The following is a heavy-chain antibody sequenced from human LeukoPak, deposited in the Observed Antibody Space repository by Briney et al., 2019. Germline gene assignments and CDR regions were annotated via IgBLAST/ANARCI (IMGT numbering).Heavy chain of an antibody. Sequence: SETLSLTCAVYGGSFSGYYWSWIRQPPGKGLEWIGEINHSGSTNYNPSLKSRVTISVDTSKNQFSLKLSSVTAADTAVYYCASLYCSGGNCYSEPYYYYGMDVWGQGTTVTVSS. CDR3: ASLYCSGGNCYSEPYYYYGMDV. V-gene: IGHV4-34*01. CDR1: GGSFSGYY. CDR2: INHSGST. J-gene: IGHJ6*02. D-gene: IGHD2-15*01.